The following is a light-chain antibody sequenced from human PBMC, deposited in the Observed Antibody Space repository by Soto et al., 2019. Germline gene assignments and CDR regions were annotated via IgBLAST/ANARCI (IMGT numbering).Light chain of an antibody. J-gene: IGLJ1*01. V-gene: IGLV2-14*01. Sequence: QSALTQPASVSGSPGQSITISCTGTSSDVGGYNFVSWYQHHPGKAPKLMIYEVSHRPSGVSNRFSGSKSGNTASLTISGLQAEDEADYYCSSYVSSGPLFGTGTKLTVL. CDR3: SSYVSSGPL. CDR2: EVS. CDR1: SSDVGGYNF.